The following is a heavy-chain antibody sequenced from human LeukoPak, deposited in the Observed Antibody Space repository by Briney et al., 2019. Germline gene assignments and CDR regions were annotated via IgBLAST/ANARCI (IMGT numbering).Heavy chain of an antibody. D-gene: IGHD1-14*01. Sequence: SVKVSCKASGGTFSSYAISWVRQAPGQGLEWMGGIIPIFGTANYAQKFQGRVTITTDESTSTAYMELSSLRSEDTAVYYCARSIAGGSRIWFDPWGQGTLVTVSS. J-gene: IGHJ5*02. CDR2: IIPIFGTA. CDR3: ARSIAGGSRIWFDP. V-gene: IGHV1-69*05. CDR1: GGTFSSYA.